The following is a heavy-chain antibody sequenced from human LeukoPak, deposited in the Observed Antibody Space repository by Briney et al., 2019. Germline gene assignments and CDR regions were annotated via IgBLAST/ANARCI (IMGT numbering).Heavy chain of an antibody. CDR3: ARAGGRGWLQFFG. D-gene: IGHD5-24*01. CDR2: IYYSGST. CDR1: GGSISSSSYY. Sequence: SETLSLTCTVSGGSISSSSYYWGWIRQPPGKGLEWIGSIYYSGSTYYNPSLKSRVTISVDTSKNQFSLKLSSVTAADTAVYYCARAGGRGWLQFFGWGQGTLVTVSS. J-gene: IGHJ4*02. V-gene: IGHV4-39*07.